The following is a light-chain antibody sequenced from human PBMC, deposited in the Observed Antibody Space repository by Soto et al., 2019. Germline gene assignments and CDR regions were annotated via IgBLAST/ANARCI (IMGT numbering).Light chain of an antibody. Sequence: DIVLTQSPATLSLSPGNRVTLSCRANERISHSLAWYQQKPGQAPRILIYDASFRATGIPARFSGSGSGTDFTLTISSLEPEDSAVYYCQQRNIWPPVTFGQGTRLEIK. J-gene: IGKJ5*01. V-gene: IGKV3-11*01. CDR3: QQRNIWPPVT. CDR1: ERISHS. CDR2: DAS.